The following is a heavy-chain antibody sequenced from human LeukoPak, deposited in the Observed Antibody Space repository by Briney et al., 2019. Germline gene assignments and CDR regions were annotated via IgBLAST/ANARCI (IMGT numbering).Heavy chain of an antibody. CDR1: GFTFSSYA. D-gene: IGHD6-19*01. CDR3: ARSYSSGWYAPIDY. J-gene: IGHJ4*02. V-gene: IGHV3-30-3*01. CDR2: ILYDGSNK. Sequence: GRSLRLSCAASGFTFSSYAMHWVRQAPGKGLEWVAVILYDGSNKYYADSVKGRFTISRDNSKNTLYLQMNSLRAEDTAVYYCARSYSSGWYAPIDYWGQGTLVTVSS.